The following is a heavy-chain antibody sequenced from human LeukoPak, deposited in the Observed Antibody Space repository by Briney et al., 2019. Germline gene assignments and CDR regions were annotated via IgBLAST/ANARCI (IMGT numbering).Heavy chain of an antibody. D-gene: IGHD6-13*01. J-gene: IGHJ4*02. CDR3: ATYSTSWTSFDY. CDR2: MSYDGSTK. Sequence: GSLSLSCEASGFTFSSFSRHGVGQAQGKGLGGGAVMSYDGSTKYYADSVKGRFTISRDNSKNTLFLQMNSLRAEDTALYYCATYSTSWTSFDYWGQGTLVTVSS. V-gene: IGHV3-30-3*01. CDR1: GFTFSSFS.